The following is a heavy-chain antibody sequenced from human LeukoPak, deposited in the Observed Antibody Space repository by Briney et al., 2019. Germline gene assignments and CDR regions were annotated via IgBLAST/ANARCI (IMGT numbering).Heavy chain of an antibody. Sequence: GRSLRLSCAASGFTFSSYGMHWVRQAPGKGLEWVAVISYDGSNKYYADSVKGRFTISRDNSKNTLYLQMNSLRAEDTAVYYCAKAYDILTGYSPDYYYYGMDVWGQGTTVTVSS. D-gene: IGHD3-9*01. CDR3: AKAYDILTGYSPDYYYYGMDV. CDR2: ISYDGSNK. CDR1: GFTFSSYG. J-gene: IGHJ6*02. V-gene: IGHV3-30*18.